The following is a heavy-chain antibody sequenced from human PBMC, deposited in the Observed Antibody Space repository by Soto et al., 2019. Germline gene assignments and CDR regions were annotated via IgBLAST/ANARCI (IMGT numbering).Heavy chain of an antibody. J-gene: IGHJ4*02. CDR2: IQYRGST. CDR3: AGMFWSGALLFDY. V-gene: IGHV4-39*01. CDR1: DESITSGDYY. Sequence: HLQLQASGPGLVKPSETLSLTCTVSDESITSGDYYWGLIRQPPGKGLEWIGTIQYRGSTYYTPSLKSRVTMSLDTSKNQYSLRLSSVTAADTSVYFCAGMFWSGALLFDYWGPGTLVTVSS. D-gene: IGHD2-8*02.